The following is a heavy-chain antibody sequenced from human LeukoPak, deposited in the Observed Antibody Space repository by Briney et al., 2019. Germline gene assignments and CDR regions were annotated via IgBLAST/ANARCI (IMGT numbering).Heavy chain of an antibody. CDR1: GFTFSSYG. V-gene: IGHV3-30*02. D-gene: IGHD2-2*01. CDR2: IRYDGSNK. CDR3: AKESRRYCSSTSCYSFTY. J-gene: IGHJ4*02. Sequence: GGSLRLSCAASGFTFSSYGMHWVRQAPGKGLEWVAFIRYDGSNKYYADSVKGRFTISRDNSKNTLYLQMNSLRAEDTGVYYCAKESRRYCSSTSCYSFTYWGQGTLVTVSS.